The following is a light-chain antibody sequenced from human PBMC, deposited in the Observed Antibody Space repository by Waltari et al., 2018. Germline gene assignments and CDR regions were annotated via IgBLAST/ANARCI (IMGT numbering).Light chain of an antibody. Sequence: EIVLTQSPGTLSLSPGERATLSCRASQSVSSSYLALYQQKPGQAPRLLIYGASSRATGIPDRFSGSGSGTDFTLTISRLEPEDFAVYYCQQYGSSPPKTFGQGTKVEIK. J-gene: IGKJ1*01. CDR2: GAS. V-gene: IGKV3-20*01. CDR1: QSVSSSY. CDR3: QQYGSSPPKT.